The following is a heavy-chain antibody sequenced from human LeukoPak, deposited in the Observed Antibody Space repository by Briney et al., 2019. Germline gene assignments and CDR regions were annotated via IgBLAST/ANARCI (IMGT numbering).Heavy chain of an antibody. D-gene: IGHD6-13*01. J-gene: IGHJ4*02. V-gene: IGHV4-39*01. CDR2: IDYSGTT. Sequence: PSETLSLTCTVSGGSISSGSYYWGWIRQPTGKGLEWIGSIDYSGTTYYNPSLKSRVTISVDTSKNQFSLKLSSVTAADTALYYCARRGQAAGSKGAFDYWGQGTLVTVSS. CDR1: GGSISSGSYY. CDR3: ARRGQAAGSKGAFDY.